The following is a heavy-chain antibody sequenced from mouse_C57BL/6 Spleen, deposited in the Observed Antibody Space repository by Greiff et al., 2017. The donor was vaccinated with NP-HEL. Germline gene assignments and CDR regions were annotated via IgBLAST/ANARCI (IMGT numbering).Heavy chain of an antibody. CDR2: IYPRSGNT. D-gene: IGHD2-5*01. V-gene: IGHV1-81*01. Sequence: QVQLKESGAELARPGASVKLSCKASGYTFTSYGISWVKQRTGQGLEWIGEIYPRSGNTYYNEKFKGKATLTADKSSSTAYMELRSLTSEDSAVYFCARGYYSNYAGFAYWGQGTLVTVSA. CDR3: ARGYYSNYAGFAY. J-gene: IGHJ3*01. CDR1: GYTFTSYG.